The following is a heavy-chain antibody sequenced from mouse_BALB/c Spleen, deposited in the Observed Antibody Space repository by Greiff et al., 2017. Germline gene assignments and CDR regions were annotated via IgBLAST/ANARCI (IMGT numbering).Heavy chain of an antibody. Sequence: QVHVKQSGAELVKPGASVKLSCKASGYTFTEYTIHWVKQRSGQGLEWIGWFYPGSGSIKYNEKFKDKATLTADKSSSTVYMALSRLTSEDSAVYFCARRPDYGYFDYWGQGTTLTVSS. CDR1: GYTFTEYT. CDR2: FYPGSGSI. J-gene: IGHJ2*01. CDR3: ARRPDYGYFDY. D-gene: IGHD1-1*01. V-gene: IGHV1-62-2*01.